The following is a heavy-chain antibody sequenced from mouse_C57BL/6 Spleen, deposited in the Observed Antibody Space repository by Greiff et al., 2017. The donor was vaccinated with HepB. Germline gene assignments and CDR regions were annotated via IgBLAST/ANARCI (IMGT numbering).Heavy chain of an antibody. Sequence: VQLQQPGAELVMPGASVKLSCKASGYTFTSYWMHWVKQRPGQGLEWIGEIDPSDSYTNYNQKFKGKSTLTVDKSSSTAYMQLSSLTSEDSAVYYCARRAYGGWYFDVWGTGTTVTVSS. V-gene: IGHV1-69*01. CDR2: IDPSDSYT. CDR1: GYTFTSYW. CDR3: ARRAYGGWYFDV. D-gene: IGHD1-1*02. J-gene: IGHJ1*03.